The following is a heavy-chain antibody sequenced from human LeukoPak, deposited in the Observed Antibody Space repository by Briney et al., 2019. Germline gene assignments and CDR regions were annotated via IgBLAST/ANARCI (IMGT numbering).Heavy chain of an antibody. J-gene: IGHJ6*02. Sequence: GASVKVSCKASGFIFTSSAVQWVGQARGQPLEWIGWIVVGSGNTNYAQKFQERVTTTRDMSTSTAYMDVSSLRSEDTAVYYCAADPRDSYGYRPYYYAMDVWGQGTTVTVSS. CDR3: AADPRDSYGYRPYYYAMDV. CDR1: GFIFTSSA. V-gene: IGHV1-58*01. D-gene: IGHD5-18*01. CDR2: IVVGSGNT.